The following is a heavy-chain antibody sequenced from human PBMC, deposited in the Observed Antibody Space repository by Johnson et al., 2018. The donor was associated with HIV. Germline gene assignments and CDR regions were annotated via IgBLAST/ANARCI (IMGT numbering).Heavy chain of an antibody. D-gene: IGHD2-15*01. CDR1: GFTFSSYA. V-gene: IGHV3-23*04. J-gene: IGHJ3*02. CDR2: ISGSGGST. CDR3: ARGPHEVVVVAATSAFDI. Sequence: VHLVESGGGVVQPGGSLRLSCAASGFTFSSYAMSWVRQAPGKGLEWVSAISGSGGSTYYADSVKGRFTISRDNSKNTLYLQMNSLRAEDTAVYYCARGPHEVVVVAATSAFDIWGQGTMVTVSS.